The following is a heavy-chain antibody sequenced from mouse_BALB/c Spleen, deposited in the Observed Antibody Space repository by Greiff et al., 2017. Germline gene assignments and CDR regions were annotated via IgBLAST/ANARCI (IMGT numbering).Heavy chain of an antibody. CDR2: INPYNDGT. Sequence: EVQLQQSGPELVKPGASVKMSCKASGYTFTSYVMHWVKQKPGQGLEWIGYINPYNDGTKYNEKFKGKATLTSDKSSSTAYMELSSLTSEDSAVYYCARAPYDYGLYYYAMDYWGQGTSVTVSS. CDR3: ARAPYDYGLYYYAMDY. V-gene: IGHV1-14*01. CDR1: GYTFTSYV. D-gene: IGHD2-4*01. J-gene: IGHJ4*01.